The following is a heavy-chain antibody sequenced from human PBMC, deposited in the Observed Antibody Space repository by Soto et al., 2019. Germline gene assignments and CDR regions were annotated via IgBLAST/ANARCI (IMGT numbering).Heavy chain of an antibody. CDR1: GFTFSSYA. CDR3: AKRGPLDLFYPGNYFDY. J-gene: IGHJ4*02. V-gene: IGHV3-23*01. Sequence: PGGSLRLSCAASGFTFSSYAMNWVRQAPGKGLEWVSLIGGGGDTTYYADSVKGRFSVSRDFSKNTLYLQMNSLRVEDTAVYFCAKRGPLDLFYPGNYFDYWGRGTLVTVSS. CDR2: IGGGGDTT. D-gene: IGHD3-10*01.